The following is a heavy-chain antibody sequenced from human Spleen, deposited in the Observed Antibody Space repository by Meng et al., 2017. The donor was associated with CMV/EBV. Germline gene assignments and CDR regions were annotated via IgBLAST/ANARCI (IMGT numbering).Heavy chain of an antibody. D-gene: IGHD5-12*01. CDR3: AKPGHIVATRGIFDY. Sequence: SGGPFISYAIHWVRQAPGQGLEWMGGILPIRGIANYAQKFQGRVTISEDKSTSTVYMEMSSLRSEDTAVYYCAKPGHIVATRGIFDYWGQGTLVTVSS. CDR2: ILPIRGIA. J-gene: IGHJ4*02. CDR1: GGPFISYA. V-gene: IGHV1-69*10.